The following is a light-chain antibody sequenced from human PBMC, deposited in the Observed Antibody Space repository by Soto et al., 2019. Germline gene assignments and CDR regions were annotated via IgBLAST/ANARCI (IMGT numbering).Light chain of an antibody. CDR1: ETVATN. CDR2: DGS. CDR3: QQRSDRPPIT. J-gene: IGKJ1*01. Sequence: VTTQSPATLSVSPGERATLSCWASETVATNLAWYQQKPGQAPRLLIYDGSNRATGIPARFSGSGSGTDFTLTISSLEPEDFAVYYCQQRSDRPPITFGQGTKVQ. V-gene: IGKV3-11*01.